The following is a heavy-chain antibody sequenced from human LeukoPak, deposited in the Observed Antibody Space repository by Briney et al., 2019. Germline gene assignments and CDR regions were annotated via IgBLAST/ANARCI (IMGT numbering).Heavy chain of an antibody. V-gene: IGHV3-9*01. D-gene: IGHD1-14*01. Sequence: GGSLRLSCAASGFTFDDYAMHWVRQAPGKGLEWVSGISWNSGSIGYADSVKGRFTISRDNAKNSLYLQMNSLRAEDTALYYCAKGPLPEPFDYWGQGTLVTVSS. J-gene: IGHJ4*02. CDR1: GFTFDDYA. CDR3: AKGPLPEPFDY. CDR2: ISWNSGSI.